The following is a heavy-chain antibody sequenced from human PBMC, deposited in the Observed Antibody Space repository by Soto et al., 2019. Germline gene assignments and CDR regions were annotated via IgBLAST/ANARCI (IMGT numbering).Heavy chain of an antibody. CDR2: IWYDGSNK. CDR1: GFTFSSYG. Sequence: QVQLVESGGGVVQPGRSLRLSCAASGFTFSSYGMHWVRQAPGKGLEWVAVIWYDGSNKYYADSVKGRFTISRDNSKNTLYLQMNSLRAEDTAVYYFAREEGGYCDYWGQGTLVTVSS. V-gene: IGHV3-33*01. CDR3: AREEGGYCDY. J-gene: IGHJ4*02.